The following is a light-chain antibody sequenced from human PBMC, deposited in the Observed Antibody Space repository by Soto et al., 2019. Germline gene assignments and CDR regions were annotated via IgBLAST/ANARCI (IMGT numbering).Light chain of an antibody. CDR1: QGISSF. J-gene: IGKJ3*01. CDR2: GAS. V-gene: IGKV1-9*01. Sequence: IQLTQSPSSLSASVGDRVTITCRASQGISSFLAWYQQKPGKAPKFLIYGASTLQSGVPSRFSGSGSGTDFTLTIGSLQPEDFATYYCQQLNSFPIPFGPGTKVDIK. CDR3: QQLNSFPIP.